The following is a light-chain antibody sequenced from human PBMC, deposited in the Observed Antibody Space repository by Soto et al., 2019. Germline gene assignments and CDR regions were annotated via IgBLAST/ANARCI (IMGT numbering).Light chain of an antibody. CDR2: GAS. J-gene: IGKJ3*01. CDR1: QSVSSSY. CDR3: QQYGSSST. Sequence: EIVLTQSPGTRSLSPGERASLSCRASQSVSSSYLAWYQQKPGQAPRLLIYGASSRATGIPDRFSGSGSGTDFTLTISRLEPEDFAVYYCQQYGSSSTFGPGTQVDIK. V-gene: IGKV3-20*01.